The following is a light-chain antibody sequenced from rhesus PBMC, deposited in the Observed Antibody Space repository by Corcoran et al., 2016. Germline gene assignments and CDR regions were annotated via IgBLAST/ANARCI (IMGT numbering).Light chain of an antibody. V-gene: IGKV1-37*01. CDR2: YAS. J-gene: IGKJ4*01. CDR1: QGISSY. Sequence: DIQMTQSPSSLSASVGDKVTITCWASQGISSYVAWYQQKPGKAPKPLIYYASNVESGVPSRFSGRGAGTEFTLTISSLQPEDFATYYCQQYNSAPLTFGVGTKVEIK. CDR3: QQYNSAPLT.